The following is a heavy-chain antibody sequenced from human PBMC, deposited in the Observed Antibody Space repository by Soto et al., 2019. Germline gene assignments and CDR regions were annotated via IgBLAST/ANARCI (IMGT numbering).Heavy chain of an antibody. Sequence: QVQLVQCGAEVKKPGSSVTVSCKASGGTFSSYTISWVRQAPGQGLEWMGGIIPIFGTANYAQKFQGRVTITADESTSTAYMELSSQRSEDTAVYYCARGNHTWLQLWYFDLWGRGTLVTVSS. CDR1: GGTFSSYT. CDR2: IIPIFGTA. D-gene: IGHD5-12*01. V-gene: IGHV1-69*12. CDR3: ARGNHTWLQLWYFDL. J-gene: IGHJ2*01.